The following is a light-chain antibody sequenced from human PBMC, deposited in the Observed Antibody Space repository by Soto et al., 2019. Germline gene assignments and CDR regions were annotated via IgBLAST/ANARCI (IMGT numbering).Light chain of an antibody. J-gene: IGKJ4*01. Sequence: IVMTQSPDSLAVSLGARATINCRSSQSLLYSSNNKTYLAWYQQRPGQSPKLLISWASNRESGVPDRFRGSGSGAAFTLTNSSLQTEDVAVYYCQQFWTTPVSCGGGPKLEI. CDR2: WAS. V-gene: IGKV4-1*01. CDR1: QSLLYSSNNKTY. CDR3: QQFWTTPVS.